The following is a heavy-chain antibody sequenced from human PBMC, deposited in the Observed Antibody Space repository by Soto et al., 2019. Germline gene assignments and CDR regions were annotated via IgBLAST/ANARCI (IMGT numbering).Heavy chain of an antibody. V-gene: IGHV1-46*01. CDR1: GYTFTSYY. CDR3: ARAPVAGDY. D-gene: IGHD6-19*01. CDR2: INPSGGST. J-gene: IGHJ4*02. Sequence: QVQLVQSGAEVKKPGASVKVSCKASGYTFTSYYVHWVRQAPGQGLEWMGIINPSGGSTNYAQKCQGRVTMTRDRSTSTVYMEMSSLKSEGAAVYYCARAPVAGDYWGQGTLVTVSS.